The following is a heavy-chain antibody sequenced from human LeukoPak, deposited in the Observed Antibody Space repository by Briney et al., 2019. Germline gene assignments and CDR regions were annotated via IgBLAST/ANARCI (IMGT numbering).Heavy chain of an antibody. CDR3: AKDPRIAAAGPIYFQH. J-gene: IGHJ1*01. CDR2: ISGSGGST. CDR1: GFTFSSYA. D-gene: IGHD6-13*01. V-gene: IGHV3-23*01. Sequence: GGSLRLSCAASGFTFSSYAMSWVRQAPGKGLEWVSAISGSGGSTYYADSVKGRFTISRDNSKNTLYLQMNSLRAEDTAVYYCAKDPRIAAAGPIYFQHWGQGTLVTVSS.